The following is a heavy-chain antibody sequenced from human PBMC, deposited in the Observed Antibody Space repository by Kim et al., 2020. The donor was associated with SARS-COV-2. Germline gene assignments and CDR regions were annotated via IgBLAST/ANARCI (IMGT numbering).Heavy chain of an antibody. D-gene: IGHD2-2*01. J-gene: IGHJ6*02. CDR2: IWYDGSNK. CDR3: AKAPFWGSYCSSTGCYHYYYYGMDV. V-gene: IGHV3-33*06. CDR1: GFTFSSYG. Sequence: GGSLRLSCAASGFTFSSYGMHWVRQAPGKGLEWVAVIWYDGSNKYYADSVKGRFTISRDNSKNTLYLQMNSLRAEDTAVYYCAKAPFWGSYCSSTGCYHYYYYGMDVWGQGTTVTVSS.